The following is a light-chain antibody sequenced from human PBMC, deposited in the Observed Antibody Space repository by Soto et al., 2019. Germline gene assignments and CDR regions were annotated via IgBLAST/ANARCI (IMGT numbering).Light chain of an antibody. V-gene: IGLV2-8*01. J-gene: IGLJ1*01. CDR1: SSDVGAYNY. CDR3: SSYAGSNTYV. CDR2: EVS. Sequence: QSVLTQPPSASGSPGQSVTISCTGTSSDVGAYNYVSWYQQHPGKAPILLIYEVSKRPSGVPDRFSGSKSGNTASLTVSGLQGEDETDYYCSSYAGSNTYVFGTGTKLTVL.